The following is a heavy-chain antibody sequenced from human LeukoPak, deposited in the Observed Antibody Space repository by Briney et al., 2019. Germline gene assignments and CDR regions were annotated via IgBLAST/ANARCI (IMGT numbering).Heavy chain of an antibody. J-gene: IGHJ3*02. CDR3: ARDLPYYDILTGYFRDNAFDI. CDR2: IYHSGST. Sequence: SETLSLTCTVSGYSISSGYYWGWIRQPPGKGLEWIGSIYHSGSTYYNPSLKSRVTISVDTSKNQFSLKLSSVTAADTAVYYCARDLPYYDILTGYFRDNAFDIWGQGTMVTVS. CDR1: GYSISSGYY. V-gene: IGHV4-38-2*02. D-gene: IGHD3-9*01.